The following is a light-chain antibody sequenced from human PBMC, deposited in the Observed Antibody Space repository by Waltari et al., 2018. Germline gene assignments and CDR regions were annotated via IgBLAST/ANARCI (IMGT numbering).Light chain of an antibody. J-gene: IGLJ2*01. V-gene: IGLV1-40*01. CDR2: GNS. CDR3: QSYDSSLSGSV. CDR1: SSNIGAGFD. Sequence: QSVLTQPPSVSGAPGQRVTISCTGSSSNIGAGFDVHWYQPLPGTAPKLLIYGNSNRPSVVPDRFSGSKSGTSASLAITGLQAEDEADYYCQSYDSSLSGSVFGGRTKLTVL.